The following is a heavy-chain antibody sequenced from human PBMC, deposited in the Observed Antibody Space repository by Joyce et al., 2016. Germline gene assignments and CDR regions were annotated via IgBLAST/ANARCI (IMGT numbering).Heavy chain of an antibody. CDR2: IYYSGNP. CDR3: ARRRGYTYGSPDFDY. V-gene: IGHV4-39*01. Sequence: QLQLQESGPGLVKPSETLSLTCRVSGDSLSNSPVDGGWIRQPPGKDLEWIGSIYYSGNPYYNPSLKSRVTISVDTAKNQFSLKLNSVTAADTAIYYCARRRGYTYGSPDFDYWGQGTLVTVSS. CDR1: GDSLSNSPVD. J-gene: IGHJ4*02. D-gene: IGHD5-18*01.